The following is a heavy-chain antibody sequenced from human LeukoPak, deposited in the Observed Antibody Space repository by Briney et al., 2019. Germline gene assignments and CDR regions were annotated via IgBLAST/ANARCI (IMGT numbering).Heavy chain of an antibody. D-gene: IGHD3-10*01. CDR3: ARGSHYGSGSYYSNFDY. CDR2: IIPIFGTA. CDR1: GGTFSSYA. V-gene: IGHV1-69*13. Sequence: GAPVKVSCKASGGTFSSYAISWVRQAPGQGLEWMGGIIPIFGTANYAQKFQGRVTITADESTSTAYMELSSLRSEDTAVYYCARGSHYGSGSYYSNFDYWGQGTLVTVSS. J-gene: IGHJ4*02.